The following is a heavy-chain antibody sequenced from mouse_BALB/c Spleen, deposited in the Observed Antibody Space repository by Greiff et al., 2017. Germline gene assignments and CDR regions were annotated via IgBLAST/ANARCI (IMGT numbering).Heavy chain of an antibody. CDR1: GFTFSSYA. CDR3: AREYGNYEGYAMDY. D-gene: IGHD2-10*02. V-gene: IGHV5-9-4*01. J-gene: IGHJ4*01. Sequence: EVQLQQSGGGLVKPGGSLKLSCAASGFTFSSYAMSWVRQSPEKRLEWVAEISSGGSYTYYPDTVTGRFTISRDNAKNTLYLEMSSLRSEDTAMYYCAREYGNYEGYAMDYWGQGTSVTVSS. CDR2: ISSGGSYT.